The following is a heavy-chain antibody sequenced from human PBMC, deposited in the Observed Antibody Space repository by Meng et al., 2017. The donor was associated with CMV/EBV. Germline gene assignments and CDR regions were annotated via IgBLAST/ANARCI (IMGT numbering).Heavy chain of an antibody. D-gene: IGHD3-3*01. V-gene: IGHV3-30*04. Sequence: GESLKISCAASGFTFSSYAMHWVRQAPGKGLEWVAVISYDGSNKYYADSVKGRSTISRDNAKNSLYLQMNSLRAEDTAVYYCAREGYDFWSGVFDYWGQGTLVTVSS. CDR2: ISYDGSNK. CDR1: GFTFSSYA. J-gene: IGHJ4*02. CDR3: AREGYDFWSGVFDY.